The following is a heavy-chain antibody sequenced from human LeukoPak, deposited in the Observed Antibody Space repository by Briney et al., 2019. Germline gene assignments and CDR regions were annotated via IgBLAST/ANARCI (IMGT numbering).Heavy chain of an antibody. CDR3: ARENWGSSYYDSSGYRRGDYFDY. Sequence: KASETLSLTCTVSGGSISSGGYYWSWIRQHPGKGLEWIGYIYYSGSTYYNPSLKSRVTISVDTSKNQFSLKLSSVTAADTAVYYCARENWGSSYYDSSGYRRGDYFDYWGQGSLVTVSS. V-gene: IGHV4-31*03. D-gene: IGHD3-22*01. J-gene: IGHJ4*02. CDR1: GGSISSGGYY. CDR2: IYYSGST.